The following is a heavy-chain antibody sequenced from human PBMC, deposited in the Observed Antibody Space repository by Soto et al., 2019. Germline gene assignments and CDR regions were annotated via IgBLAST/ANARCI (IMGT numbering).Heavy chain of an antibody. CDR3: ARDGLPDF. V-gene: IGHV4-59*01. J-gene: IGHJ4*02. CDR1: GGSIRSYY. CDR2: IYYSVSS. Sequence: QVQLQESGPGLVKPSETLSLTCTVSGGSIRSYYWSWIRQSPGKGLEWIGYIYYSVSSAYNPSLRSRVTISLDTSKSHFSLDLSSVTTADTAVYSCARDGLPDFWGQGTLVTVSS.